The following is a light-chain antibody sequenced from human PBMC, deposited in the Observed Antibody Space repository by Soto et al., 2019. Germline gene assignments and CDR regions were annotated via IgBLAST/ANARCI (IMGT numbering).Light chain of an antibody. CDR3: QHYGKSLWT. CDR1: QTVSSNY. V-gene: IGKV3-20*01. Sequence: ENVLTQSPDTLSLSPGEGATLSCRASQTVSSNYLAWYQHRPGQAPKLIIHGASYTAPGIPDRFSGSGSGADFTLTISRLEPEDFAVYFCQHYGKSLWTFGQGTQVDIK. CDR2: GAS. J-gene: IGKJ1*01.